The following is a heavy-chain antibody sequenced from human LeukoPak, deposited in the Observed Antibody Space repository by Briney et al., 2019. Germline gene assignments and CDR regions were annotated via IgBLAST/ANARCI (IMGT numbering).Heavy chain of an antibody. V-gene: IGHV4-61*01. J-gene: IGHJ4*02. CDR1: GGSISSNTYR. D-gene: IGHD6-19*01. CDR2: MYYTGAT. Sequence: PSETLSLTCTVSGGSISSNTYRWSWIRQPPGKGLEWIGYMYYTGATSYNPSLKSRVTISLDTSKNQFSLKLHSVTAADTAVYYCARFRGSGWYYFDSWGQGTLVTVSS. CDR3: ARFRGSGWYYFDS.